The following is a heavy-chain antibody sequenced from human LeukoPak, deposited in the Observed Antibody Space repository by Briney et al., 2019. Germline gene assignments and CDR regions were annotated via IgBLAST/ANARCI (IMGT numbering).Heavy chain of an antibody. D-gene: IGHD1-26*01. J-gene: IGHJ4*02. CDR3: ARGWAYGDS. CDR2: INHSGST. CDR1: GGSFSGYY. V-gene: IGHV4-34*01. Sequence: PSETLSLTCAVYGGSFSGYYWSWTRQPPGKGLEWIGEINHSGSTNYNPSLKSRVTISVDTSKNQFSLKLSSVTAADTAVYYCARGWAYGDSWGQGTLVTVSS.